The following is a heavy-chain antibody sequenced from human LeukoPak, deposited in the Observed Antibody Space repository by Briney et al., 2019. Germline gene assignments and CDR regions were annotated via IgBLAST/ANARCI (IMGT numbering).Heavy chain of an antibody. D-gene: IGHD5-24*01. CDR3: ARGPMAMDV. V-gene: IGHV1-8*03. Sequence: RASVKVSCKASGYTFTSYGISWVRQAPGQGLEWMGWMNPNSGNTGYAQKFQGRVTITRNTSISTAYMELSSLRSEDTAVYYCARGPMAMDVWGQGTLVTVSS. J-gene: IGHJ4*02. CDR2: MNPNSGNT. CDR1: GYTFTSYG.